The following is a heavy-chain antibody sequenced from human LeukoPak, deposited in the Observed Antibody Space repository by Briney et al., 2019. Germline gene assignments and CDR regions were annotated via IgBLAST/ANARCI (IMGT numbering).Heavy chain of an antibody. Sequence: GRSLRLSCAASGFTFSSYGMHWVRQAPGKGLEWVAVISYDGSNKYYADSVKGRFTISRDNSKNTLYLQMNSLRAEDTAVYYCARDYYDFWSGLPEYYFDYWGQGTLVTVSS. J-gene: IGHJ4*02. CDR3: ARDYYDFWSGLPEYYFDY. CDR2: ISYDGSNK. V-gene: IGHV3-30*03. CDR1: GFTFSSYG. D-gene: IGHD3-3*01.